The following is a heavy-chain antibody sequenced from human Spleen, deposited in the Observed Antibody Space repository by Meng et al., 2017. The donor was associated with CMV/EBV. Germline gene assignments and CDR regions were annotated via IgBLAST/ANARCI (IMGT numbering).Heavy chain of an antibody. CDR3: ARSDSSGYYVYYFDY. CDR2: ISSSGSTI. CDR1: GFNFGDFY. V-gene: IGHV3-11*01. Sequence: GGSLRLSCAASGFNFGDFYMSWMRQAPGKGLEWVSYISSSGSTIYYADSVKGRFTISRDNAKNSLYLQMNSLRAEDTAVYYCARSDSSGYYVYYFDYWGQGTLVTVSS. D-gene: IGHD3-22*01. J-gene: IGHJ4*02.